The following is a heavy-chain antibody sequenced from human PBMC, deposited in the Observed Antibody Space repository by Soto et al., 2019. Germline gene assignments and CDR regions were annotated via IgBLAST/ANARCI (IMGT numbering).Heavy chain of an antibody. CDR2: ISSSSSTI. Sequence: GGSLRLSCAASGFTFSSYSMNWVRQAPGKGLEWVSYISSSSSTIYYADSVKGRFTISRDNAKNSLYLQMNSLRAEDTAVYYCARDLKANYGSGSAPKGYYYYMDVWGKGTTVTVSS. V-gene: IGHV3-48*01. CDR1: GFTFSSYS. J-gene: IGHJ6*03. D-gene: IGHD3-10*01. CDR3: ARDLKANYGSGSAPKGYYYYMDV.